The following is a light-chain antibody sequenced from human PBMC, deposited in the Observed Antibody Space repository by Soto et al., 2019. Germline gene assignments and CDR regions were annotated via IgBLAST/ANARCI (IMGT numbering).Light chain of an antibody. CDR1: QSLVFSDGSTF. J-gene: IGKJ5*01. CDR2: RVS. CDR3: MQATQFPLT. Sequence: DVVMTQSPLSLPVTLGQPASISFKSSQSLVFSDGSTFLHWFQQRPGQSPRRLIYRVSNRDSGVPDRFSGSGTGTDFTLKIARVEAEDVGVYYCMQATQFPLTFGQGTRLEIK. V-gene: IGKV2-30*01.